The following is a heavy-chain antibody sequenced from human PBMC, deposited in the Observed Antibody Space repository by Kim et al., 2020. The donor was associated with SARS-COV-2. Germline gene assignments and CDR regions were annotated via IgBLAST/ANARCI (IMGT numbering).Heavy chain of an antibody. CDR1: DASISDFY. J-gene: IGHJ4*02. D-gene: IGHD3-3*02. Sequence: SETLSLTCTVSDASISDFYWSWIRQPPGQGLEWIGYIHYSGSTSYNPSLQNRVTLSVDSSKNQFSLKVTSMTVADTAMYYCARDHHGHSYWGQGTLVTVSS. CDR2: IHYSGST. V-gene: IGHV4-59*13. CDR3: ARDHHGHSY.